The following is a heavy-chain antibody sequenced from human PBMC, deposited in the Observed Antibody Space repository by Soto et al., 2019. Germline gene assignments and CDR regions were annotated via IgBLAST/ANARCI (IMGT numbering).Heavy chain of an antibody. CDR1: GFTFTNSA. Sequence: SVKVSCKASGFTFTNSAVQWVRQARGQRLEWIGWIVVGRGNTNYAQKFQERVTITRDMSTSTAYMELSSLRSEDTAVYYCATHPMATITSYYGMDVWGQGTTVTVSS. CDR2: IVVGRGNT. J-gene: IGHJ6*02. V-gene: IGHV1-58*01. CDR3: ATHPMATITSYYGMDV. D-gene: IGHD5-12*01.